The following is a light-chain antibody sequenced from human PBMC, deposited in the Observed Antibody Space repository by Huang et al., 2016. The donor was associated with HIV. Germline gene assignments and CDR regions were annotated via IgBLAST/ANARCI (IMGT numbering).Light chain of an antibody. CDR2: DAS. CDR1: ESISEF. CDR3: QQSYSMPLT. J-gene: IGKJ3*01. Sequence: SASGGNRVTITCRASESISEFLNWYQQKPGEAPNLLISDASSLYRGVPSRFSGSGSGTDFTLTISSLHPDDFATYYCQQSYSMPLTFGPGTKVDIK. V-gene: IGKV1-39*01.